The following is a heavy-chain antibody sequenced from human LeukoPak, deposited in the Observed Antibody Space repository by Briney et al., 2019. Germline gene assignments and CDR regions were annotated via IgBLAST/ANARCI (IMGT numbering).Heavy chain of an antibody. J-gene: IGHJ4*02. Sequence: GGSLRLSCAASGFTFSRNSMNWVRQAPGKGLEWVSSISSSSGYIYYADSVKGRFTISRDNAKKSLYLQMNSLRVEDTAVYYCARDAPGSGSYPLGCWGQGTLVTVSS. CDR2: ISSSSGYI. CDR1: GFTFSRNS. D-gene: IGHD1-26*01. V-gene: IGHV3-21*01. CDR3: ARDAPGSGSYPLGC.